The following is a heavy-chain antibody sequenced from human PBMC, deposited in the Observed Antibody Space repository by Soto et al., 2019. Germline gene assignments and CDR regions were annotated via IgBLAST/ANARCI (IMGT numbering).Heavy chain of an antibody. V-gene: IGHV3-9*01. CDR2: ISWNSGFI. D-gene: IGHD3-22*01. CDR3: AKGRDRSGPSGP. J-gene: IGHJ5*02. Sequence: EVQLVESGGGLVQPGRSLRLSCAASGFTFDDYAMHWVRQAPGKGLEWVSGISWNSGFIGYADSVKGQFTISRDNAKNSLYLQMNSLRAEDTALYFCAKGRDRSGPSGPWGQGTLVTVSS. CDR1: GFTFDDYA.